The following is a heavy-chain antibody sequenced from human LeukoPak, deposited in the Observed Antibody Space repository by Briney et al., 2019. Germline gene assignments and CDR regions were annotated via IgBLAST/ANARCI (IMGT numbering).Heavy chain of an antibody. D-gene: IGHD3-22*01. V-gene: IGHV3-9*01. CDR2: ISWNSGNI. CDR1: GFTFSSYS. J-gene: IGHJ4*02. Sequence: GGFQRLSCAASGFTFSSYSMNWVRQAPGKGLEWVSGISWNSGNIDYADSVKGRFTISRDNAKNSLYLQMNSLRAEDTALYYCAKEDDSSLDYWGQGTLVTVSS. CDR3: AKEDDSSLDY.